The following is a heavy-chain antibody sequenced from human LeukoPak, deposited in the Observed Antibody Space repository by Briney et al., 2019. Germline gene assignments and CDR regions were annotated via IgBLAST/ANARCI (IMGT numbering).Heavy chain of an antibody. J-gene: IGHJ4*02. D-gene: IGHD3-9*01. V-gene: IGHV3-64*01. CDR2: IRTDGDST. Sequence: GASMRPSSAAAEFTFSSYAMQWVRQAAEKVLGYVSAIRTDGDSTYYANSVEGRFTISRDNSKITLYLQMGSLRAEDMTVYYCARGSLSGVLRYFAWLSEYWGQGTLVTVSS. CDR1: EFTFSSYA. CDR3: ARGSLSGVLRYFAWLSEY.